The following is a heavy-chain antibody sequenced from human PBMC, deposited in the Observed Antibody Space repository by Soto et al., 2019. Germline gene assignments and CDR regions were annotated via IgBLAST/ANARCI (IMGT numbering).Heavy chain of an antibody. CDR3: ARDSYDSSGYYLDY. D-gene: IGHD3-22*01. V-gene: IGHV3-33*01. J-gene: IGHJ4*02. Sequence: QVQLVESGGGVVQPGRSLRLSCAASGFTFSSYGMHWVRQAPGKGLEWVAVIWYDGSNKYYADSVKGRFTISRDNFKNTLYLQMNSLRAEDTAVYYCARDSYDSSGYYLDYWGQGTLVTVSS. CDR1: GFTFSSYG. CDR2: IWYDGSNK.